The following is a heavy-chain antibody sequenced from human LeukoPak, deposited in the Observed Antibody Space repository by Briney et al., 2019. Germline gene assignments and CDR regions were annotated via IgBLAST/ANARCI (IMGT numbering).Heavy chain of an antibody. J-gene: IGHJ4*02. V-gene: IGHV4-61*01. Sequence: PSEILSLTCTVSGGSFSSGSYYWSRIRQPPGKGLEWIGYIYYSGSTNYNPSLKSRVTISVDTSKNQFSLKLSSVTAADTAVYYCAAVVDTAMVNPFDYWGQGTLVTVSS. CDR2: IYYSGST. CDR1: GGSFSSGSYY. D-gene: IGHD5-18*01. CDR3: AAVVDTAMVNPFDY.